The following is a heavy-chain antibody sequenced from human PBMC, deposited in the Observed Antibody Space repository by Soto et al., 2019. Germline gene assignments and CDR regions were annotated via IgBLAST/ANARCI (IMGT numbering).Heavy chain of an antibody. CDR2: ISDSGST. Sequence: QVQLQESGPGLVKPSQTLSLTCTVSGGSISDGYYWSWIRQHPGKGLEWIGSISDSGSTSYNPSLKSRLTISVDTSKNQSSLNLSSVTAADTAVYYCARRDRSGYSYWLDTWGQGTLVTVSS. CDR3: ARRDRSGYSYWLDT. J-gene: IGHJ5*02. D-gene: IGHD3-22*01. CDR1: GGSISDGYY. V-gene: IGHV4-31*03.